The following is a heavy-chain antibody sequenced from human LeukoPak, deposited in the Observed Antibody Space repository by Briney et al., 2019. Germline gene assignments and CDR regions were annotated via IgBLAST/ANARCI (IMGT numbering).Heavy chain of an antibody. J-gene: IGHJ4*02. CDR3: AKERDYYGSGRFDY. D-gene: IGHD3-10*01. Sequence: GGSLRLSCAASRFTFSTYGTHWVRQAPGKGLEWVAFISYDGGNKYYADSVKGRFTISRDNSKNTLYLQMNSLRGEDTAVYYCAKERDYYGSGRFDYWGQGTLVTVSS. V-gene: IGHV3-30*02. CDR1: RFTFSTYG. CDR2: ISYDGGNK.